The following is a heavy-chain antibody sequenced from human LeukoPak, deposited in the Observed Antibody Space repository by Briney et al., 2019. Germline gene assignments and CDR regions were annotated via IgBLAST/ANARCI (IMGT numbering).Heavy chain of an antibody. CDR1: GFTVSSNY. Sequence: SGGSLRLSCPASGFTVSSNYMSWVRQAPGKGLEWVSVIYSGGSTYYADSVKGRFTISRDNSKNTLYLQMNSLRAEDTAVYYCARHPLYCGGDCYSYFDYWGQGTLVTVSS. J-gene: IGHJ4*02. D-gene: IGHD2-21*02. V-gene: IGHV3-66*04. CDR3: ARHPLYCGGDCYSYFDY. CDR2: IYSGGST.